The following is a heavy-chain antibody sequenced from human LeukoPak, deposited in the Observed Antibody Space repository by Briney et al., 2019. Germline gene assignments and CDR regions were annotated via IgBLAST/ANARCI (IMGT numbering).Heavy chain of an antibody. V-gene: IGHV4-39*01. CDR1: GGSISSSSYH. CDR3: ASPLAASGLRAFDI. D-gene: IGHD6-25*01. Sequence: SETLSLTCSVSGGSISSSSYHWGWIRQPPGKGLEWIGNIYDSGSSYYNPFLKSRVTISIDTSKNQFSLKLSSVTAADTAVYYCASPLAASGLRAFDIWGQGTMVTVSS. J-gene: IGHJ3*02. CDR2: IYDSGSS.